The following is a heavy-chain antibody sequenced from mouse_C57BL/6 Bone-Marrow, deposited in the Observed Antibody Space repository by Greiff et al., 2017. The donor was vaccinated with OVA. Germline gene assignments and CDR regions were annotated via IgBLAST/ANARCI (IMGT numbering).Heavy chain of an antibody. Sequence: VQLQQSGAELVRPGASVKLSCTASGFNIKDDYMHWVKQRPEQGLEWIGWIDPENGDTEYASKFQGKATITAATSSNTAYLQLSSLTSEDTAVYYCTTFYYGNSYWYFDVWGTGTTVTVSS. J-gene: IGHJ1*03. CDR2: IDPENGDT. D-gene: IGHD2-1*01. CDR3: TTFYYGNSYWYFDV. V-gene: IGHV14-4*01. CDR1: GFNIKDDY.